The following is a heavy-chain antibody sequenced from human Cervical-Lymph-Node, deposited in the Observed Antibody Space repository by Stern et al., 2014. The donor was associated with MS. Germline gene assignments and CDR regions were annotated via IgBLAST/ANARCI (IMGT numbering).Heavy chain of an antibody. J-gene: IGHJ6*02. D-gene: IGHD1-1*01. Sequence: VQLVESGGGLVQPGRSLRLSCAASGFTFDDCAMHWVRQAPGRGLEWVSGITWSSNKIGYADSVKGRFTISRDNAKNSLYLEMNSLRAEDTALYYCAKGWNYYYYGVDVWGQGTTVTVSS. CDR1: GFTFDDCA. CDR3: AKGWNYYYYGVDV. V-gene: IGHV3-9*01. CDR2: ITWSSNKI.